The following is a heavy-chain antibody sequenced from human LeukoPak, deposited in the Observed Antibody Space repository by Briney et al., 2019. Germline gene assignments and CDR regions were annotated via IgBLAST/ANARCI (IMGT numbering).Heavy chain of an antibody. D-gene: IGHD3-16*01. CDR2: ISGSGGST. Sequence: GGSLRLSCAASGFTFSVSAIHWVRQAPGKGLEWVSAISGSGGSTYYADSVKGRFTISRDNSKNTLYLQMNSLRAEDTAVYYCAKDRGDFDYWGQGTLVTVSS. J-gene: IGHJ4*02. V-gene: IGHV3-23*01. CDR1: GFTFSVSA. CDR3: AKDRGDFDY.